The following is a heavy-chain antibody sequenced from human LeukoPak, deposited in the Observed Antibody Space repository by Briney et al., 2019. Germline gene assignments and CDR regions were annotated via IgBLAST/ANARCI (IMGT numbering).Heavy chain of an antibody. D-gene: IGHD3-3*01. Sequence: SETLSLTRTVSGGSISSSSYYWGWIRQPPGKGLEWIGSIYSSGSTYYNPSLKSRVTISIDTSKNQVSLKLSSVTAADTAVYYCARHGVTSSGYYWDWGQGTLVTVSS. J-gene: IGHJ4*02. V-gene: IGHV4-39*01. CDR2: IYSSGST. CDR1: GGSISSSSYY. CDR3: ARHGVTSSGYYWD.